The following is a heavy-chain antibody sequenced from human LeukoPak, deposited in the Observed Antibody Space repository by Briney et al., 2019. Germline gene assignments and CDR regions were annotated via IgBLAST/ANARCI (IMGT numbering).Heavy chain of an antibody. CDR3: ARGLWFGELSYFDY. CDR2: IGSSGSTI. D-gene: IGHD3-10*01. J-gene: IGHJ4*02. V-gene: IGHV3-48*03. CDR1: GFTFSSYE. Sequence: QPGGSLRLSCAASGFTFSSYEMNWVRQAPGKGLEWVSYIGSSGSTIYYADSVKGRFTISRDNAKNSLYLQMNSLRAEDTAVYYCARGLWFGELSYFDYWGQRTLVTVSS.